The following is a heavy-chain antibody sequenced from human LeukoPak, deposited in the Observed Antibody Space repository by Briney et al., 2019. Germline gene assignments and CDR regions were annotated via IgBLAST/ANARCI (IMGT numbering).Heavy chain of an antibody. J-gene: IGHJ5*02. V-gene: IGHV5-51*01. CDR2: IYPGYSDA. Sequence: GESLQISCKISGYSLTNNWIGWVRQVPGKGLEWMGLIYPGYSDAKYSPSFQGQVTFSVDTSISTAYLQLGGLRASDTAIYYCVRFALSSSLDHWGQGTLVTVSS. CDR3: VRFALSSSLDH. D-gene: IGHD6-13*01. CDR1: GYSLTNNW.